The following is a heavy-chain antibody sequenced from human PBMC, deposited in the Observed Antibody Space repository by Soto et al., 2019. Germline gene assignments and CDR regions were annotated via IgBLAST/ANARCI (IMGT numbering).Heavy chain of an antibody. CDR1: GFTFSSYA. D-gene: IGHD1-26*01. J-gene: IGHJ6*02. CDR3: AKDQVVGATSITYYYYGMDV. CDR2: ISGSGGST. Sequence: GGSLRLSCAASGFTFSSYAMSWVRQAPGKGLEWVSAISGSGGSTYYADSVKGRFTISRDNSKNTLYLQMNSLRAEDTAVYYCAKDQVVGATSITYYYYGMDVWGPGTTVTVSS. V-gene: IGHV3-23*01.